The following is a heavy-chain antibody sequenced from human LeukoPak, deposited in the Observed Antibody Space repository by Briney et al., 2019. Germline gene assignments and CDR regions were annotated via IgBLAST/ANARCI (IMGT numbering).Heavy chain of an antibody. J-gene: IGHJ3*02. CDR3: ARAESGWYPHDAFDI. Sequence: ASVKVSCKASGYTFTSYYMHWVRQAPGQGLEWMGIINPSGGSTSYAQKFQGRVTMTRDTSTSTVYMELRSLGSDDTAVYYCARAESGWYPHDAFDIWGQGTMVTVSS. CDR1: GYTFTSYY. CDR2: INPSGGST. V-gene: IGHV1-46*01. D-gene: IGHD6-19*01.